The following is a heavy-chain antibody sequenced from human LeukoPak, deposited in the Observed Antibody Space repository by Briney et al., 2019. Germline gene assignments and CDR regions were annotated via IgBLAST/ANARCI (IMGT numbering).Heavy chain of an antibody. CDR3: ARSRYSDYGLSDY. D-gene: IGHD5-12*01. CDR2: IYYSGST. Sequence: SETLSLTCTVSGGSISSYYWSWIRQPPGKGLEWIGYIYYSGSTNYNPSLKSRVTISVDTSKNQFSLKLSSVTAADTAVYYCARSRYSDYGLSDYWGQGTLVTVSS. V-gene: IGHV4-59*08. J-gene: IGHJ4*02. CDR1: GGSISSYY.